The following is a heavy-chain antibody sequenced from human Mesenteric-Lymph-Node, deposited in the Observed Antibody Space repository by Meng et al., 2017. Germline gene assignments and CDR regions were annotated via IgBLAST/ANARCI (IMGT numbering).Heavy chain of an antibody. CDR2: IWYDGSNK. CDR1: GFTFSDYY. J-gene: IGHJ4*02. V-gene: IGHV3-33*08. Sequence: GGSLRLSCAASGFTFSDYYMNWVRQAPGKGLEWVAVIWYDGSNKYYADSVKGRFTISRDNAKNSLYLQMNSLRAEDTAVYYCARDRMEMATIDYWGQGTLVTVSS. CDR3: ARDRMEMATIDY. D-gene: IGHD5-24*01.